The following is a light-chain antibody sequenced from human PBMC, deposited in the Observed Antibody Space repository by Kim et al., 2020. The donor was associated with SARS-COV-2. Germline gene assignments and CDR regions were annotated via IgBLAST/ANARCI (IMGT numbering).Light chain of an antibody. CDR3: QQRSNWPPGLT. V-gene: IGKV3-11*01. J-gene: IGKJ4*01. CDR1: QSVSSY. CDR2: DAS. Sequence: PGEWATLSCRAGQSVSSYLAWYQQKPGQAPRLLIYDASSRATGIPARFSGSGSGTDCTLTISSLEPEDFAVYYCQQRSNWPPGLTFGGGTKVDIK.